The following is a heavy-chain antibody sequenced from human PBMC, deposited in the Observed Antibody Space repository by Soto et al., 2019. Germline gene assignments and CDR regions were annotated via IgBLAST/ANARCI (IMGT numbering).Heavy chain of an antibody. CDR3: ARVVIGAAAGTGYYYGMDV. D-gene: IGHD6-13*01. CDR1: GGSISSYY. J-gene: IGHJ6*02. Sequence: SETLSLTCTVSGGSISSYYWSWIRQPAGKGLEWIGRIYTSGSTNYNPSLKSRVTMSVDTSKNQFSLKLSSVTAADTAVYYCARVVIGAAAGTGYYYGMDVWGQGTTVTVSS. V-gene: IGHV4-4*07. CDR2: IYTSGST.